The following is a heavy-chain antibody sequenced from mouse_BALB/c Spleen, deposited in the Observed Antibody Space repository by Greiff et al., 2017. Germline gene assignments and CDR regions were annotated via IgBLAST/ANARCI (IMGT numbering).Heavy chain of an antibody. Sequence: VKLMESGPGLVQPSQSLSITCTVSGFSLTSYGVHWVRQSPGKGLEWLGVIWSGGSTDYNAAFISRLSISKDNSKSQVFFKMNSLQANDTAIYYCASDRYGGGMDYWGQGTSVTVSS. CDR2: IWSGGST. CDR3: ASDRYGGGMDY. CDR1: GFSLTSYG. J-gene: IGHJ4*01. V-gene: IGHV2-2*02. D-gene: IGHD2-14*01.